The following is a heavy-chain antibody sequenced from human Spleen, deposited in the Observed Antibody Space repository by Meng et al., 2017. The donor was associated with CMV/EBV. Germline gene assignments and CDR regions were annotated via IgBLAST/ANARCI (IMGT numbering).Heavy chain of an antibody. D-gene: IGHD3-22*01. CDR3: ATTTEAYYSDHSYFYGMAV. Sequence: GGSLRLSCAASGFTFSSYAMTWVRQAPGKGLAWISGFSGSRTSTYYADSVKGRFTISRDNSKNTLYLQMNSLRAEDTAVYYCATTTEAYYSDHSYFYGMAVWGQGTTVTVSS. CDR1: GFTFSSYA. V-gene: IGHV3-23*01. J-gene: IGHJ6*02. CDR2: FSGSRTST.